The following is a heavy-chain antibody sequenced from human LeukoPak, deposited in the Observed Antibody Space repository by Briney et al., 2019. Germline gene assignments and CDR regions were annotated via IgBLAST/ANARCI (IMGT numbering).Heavy chain of an antibody. J-gene: IGHJ4*02. D-gene: IGHD6-19*01. CDR1: GFTFSSYG. CDR3: ARGEQWGLRSATKDY. CDR2: ISYDGSNK. V-gene: IGHV3-30*03. Sequence: GGSLRLSCAASGFTFSSYGMHWVRQAPDKGLEWVAVISYDGSNKYYADSVKGRFTISRDNSKNTLYLQMNSLRAEDTAVYYCARGEQWGLRSATKDYWGQGTLVTVSS.